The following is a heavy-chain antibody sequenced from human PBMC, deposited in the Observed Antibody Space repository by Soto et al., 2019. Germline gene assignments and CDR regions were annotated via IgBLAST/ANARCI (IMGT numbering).Heavy chain of an antibody. CDR3: ARDGEVEGYFDL. J-gene: IGHJ2*01. V-gene: IGHV3-33*01. Sequence: QVQLVESGGGVVQPGRSLRLSCAASGFTFSSYAMHWVRQAPGKGLEWVAVIWYDGSNKYYADSVKGRFTISRDNSKNTLYLQMNSLRAEDTAVYYCARDGEVEGYFDLWGRGTLVTVSS. CDR1: GFTFSSYA. CDR2: IWYDGSNK. D-gene: IGHD2-2*01.